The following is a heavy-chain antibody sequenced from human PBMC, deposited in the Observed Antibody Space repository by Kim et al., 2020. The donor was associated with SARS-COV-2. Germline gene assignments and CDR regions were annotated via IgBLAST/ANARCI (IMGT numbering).Heavy chain of an antibody. Sequence: TNYEQQLQGRVTMTTDTSTSTAYMELRSLRSDDTAVYYCARDGRRILSSWGQGTLVTVSS. CDR2: T. CDR3: ARDGRRILSS. V-gene: IGHV1-18*01. J-gene: IGHJ4*02. D-gene: IGHD2-15*01.